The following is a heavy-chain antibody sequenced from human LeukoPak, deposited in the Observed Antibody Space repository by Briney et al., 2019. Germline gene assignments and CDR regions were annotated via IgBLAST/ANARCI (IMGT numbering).Heavy chain of an antibody. D-gene: IGHD2-21*02. CDR3: ARDPQYCAGDCHYGRFDY. Sequence: PGGSLRLSRAASGFPFSVYWMTWVRQAPGKGLEGVANIKQDGSEKYYVDSVKGRFTISRDNAKNSLYLQMNSLRAEDTAVYYCARDPQYCAGDCHYGRFDYWGQGTLVTVSS. CDR2: IKQDGSEK. J-gene: IGHJ4*02. CDR1: GFPFSVYW. V-gene: IGHV3-7*01.